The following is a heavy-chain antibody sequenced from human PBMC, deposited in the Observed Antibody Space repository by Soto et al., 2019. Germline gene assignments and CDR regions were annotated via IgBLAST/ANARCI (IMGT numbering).Heavy chain of an antibody. CDR1: GYTFTGYY. CDR3: ARAPLVVVTAISDYYFDY. CDR2: INPNSGGT. V-gene: IGHV1-2*04. Sequence: QVQLVQSGAEVKKPGASVKVSCKASGYTFTGYYMHWVRQAPGQGLEWMGWINPNSGGTNYAQKFQCWGTMTRDTSISTAYMELSRLRSDDTAVYYCARAPLVVVTAISDYYFDYWGQGTLVTVSS. J-gene: IGHJ4*02. D-gene: IGHD2-21*02.